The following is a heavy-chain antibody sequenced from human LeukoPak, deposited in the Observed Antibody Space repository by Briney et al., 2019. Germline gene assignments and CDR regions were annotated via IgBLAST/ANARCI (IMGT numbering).Heavy chain of an antibody. CDR1: GFSLSTSGIC. CDR2: IDWDDDQ. D-gene: IGHD6-19*01. Sequence: SGPALVKPTQTLTLTCTFSGFSLSTSGICVSWIRQPPGKALEWLARIDWDDDQYYSTSLKTRLTISKDTSKNQVVLTMTNMDPVDTATYYCARTRYSSGWPEYFQDWGQGTLVTVSS. J-gene: IGHJ1*01. V-gene: IGHV2-70*11. CDR3: ARTRYSSGWPEYFQD.